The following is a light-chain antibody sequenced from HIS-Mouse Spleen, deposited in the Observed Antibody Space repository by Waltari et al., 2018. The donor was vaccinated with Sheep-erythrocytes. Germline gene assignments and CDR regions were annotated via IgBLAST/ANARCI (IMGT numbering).Light chain of an antibody. CDR3: CSYAGSYNHV. J-gene: IGLJ1*01. CDR2: NVS. Sequence: QSALTQPRSVSGSPGQSVTISCTGTSSGGGCYNYVSWYQHHPGKPPKLIIYNVSTRPSGVPDRFAGSKTGNTASLTISGRQAEDEADYYCCSYAGSYNHVFATGTNVT. V-gene: IGLV2-11*01. CDR1: SSGGGCYNY.